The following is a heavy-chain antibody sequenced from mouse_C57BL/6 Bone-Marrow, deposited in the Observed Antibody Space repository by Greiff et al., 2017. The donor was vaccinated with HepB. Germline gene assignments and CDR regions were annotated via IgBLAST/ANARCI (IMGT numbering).Heavy chain of an antibody. CDR1: GYAFSSSW. CDR2: IYPGDGDT. Sequence: QVQLKQSGPELVKPGASVKISCKASGYAFSSSWMNWVKQRPGKGLEWIRRIYPGDGDTNYNGKFKGKATLTADKSSSTAYMQLSSLTSEDSAVYFCARAGTGAMDYWGQGTSVTVSS. V-gene: IGHV1-82*01. J-gene: IGHJ4*01. CDR3: ARAGTGAMDY. D-gene: IGHD4-1*01.